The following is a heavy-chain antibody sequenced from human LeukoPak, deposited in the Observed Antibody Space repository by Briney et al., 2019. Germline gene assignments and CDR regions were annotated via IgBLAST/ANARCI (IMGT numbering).Heavy chain of an antibody. CDR1: GSTFNGHW. V-gene: IGHV3-7*01. CDR2: IKEDGRQA. Sequence: PGGSLRLSCVGSGSTFNGHWLTWVRQAPGRGLEWVASIKEDGRQAYYMDSVKDRFTISRDNSKKSLYLQMNSLRIEDTAVYYCAKDVLGIAVAGLDYWDQGTLVTVSS. D-gene: IGHD6-19*01. CDR3: AKDVLGIAVAGLDY. J-gene: IGHJ4*02.